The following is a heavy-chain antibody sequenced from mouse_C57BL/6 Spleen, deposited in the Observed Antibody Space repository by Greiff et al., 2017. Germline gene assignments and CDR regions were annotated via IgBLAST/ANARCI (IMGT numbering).Heavy chain of an antibody. CDR1: GFTFSDYG. Sequence: EVQGVESGGGLVKPGGSLKLSCAASGFTFSDYGMNWVRQAPEKGLEWVAYISSGSSTIYYADTVKGRFTISRDNAKNTLFLQMTSLRSEDTAMYYCARGSLGRDFDYWGQGTTLTVSS. CDR2: ISSGSSTI. J-gene: IGHJ2*01. CDR3: ARGSLGRDFDY. D-gene: IGHD4-1*01. V-gene: IGHV5-17*01.